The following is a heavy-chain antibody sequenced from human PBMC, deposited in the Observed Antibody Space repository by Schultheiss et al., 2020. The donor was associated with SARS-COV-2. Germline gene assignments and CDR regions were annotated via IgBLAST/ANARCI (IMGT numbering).Heavy chain of an antibody. CDR2: INPHGGST. J-gene: IGHJ6*02. CDR1: GYTFSSHF. Sequence: ASVKVSCKASGYTFSSHFIHWVRQAPGQGLEWMGIINPHGGSTRYAQQFQGRVTMTRDTSTGTVYMELRSLRSDDTAVYYCARDQGYQLLWENYYYYGMDVWGQGTTVTVSS. V-gene: IGHV1-46*01. D-gene: IGHD2-2*01. CDR3: ARDQGYQLLWENYYYYGMDV.